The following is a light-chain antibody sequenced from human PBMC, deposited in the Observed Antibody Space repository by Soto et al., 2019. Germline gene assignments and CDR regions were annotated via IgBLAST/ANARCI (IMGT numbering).Light chain of an antibody. CDR1: QDVGKW. CDR3: QQYNSYS. CDR2: HAS. Sequence: DIQITQSPPSVSASVGDRVTIICRASQDVGKWLAWYQQKPGTAPKALIYHASNLQSGVPSRFSGSGSGTEFTLTISSLQPDDFATYYCQQYNSYSFCQGTKVDI. V-gene: IGKV1-5*02. J-gene: IGKJ1*01.